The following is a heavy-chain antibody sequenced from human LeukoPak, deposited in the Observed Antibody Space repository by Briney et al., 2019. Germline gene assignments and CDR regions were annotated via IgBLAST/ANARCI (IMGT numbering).Heavy chain of an antibody. Sequence: GESLKISCKGSGYTFTSYAMHWVRQAPGQRLEWMGWINAGNGNTKYSQKFQGRVTITRDTSASTAYMELSSLGSEDTAVYYCARDHNIVAPFDYWGQGTLVTVSS. CDR3: ARDHNIVAPFDY. V-gene: IGHV1-3*01. J-gene: IGHJ4*02. CDR1: GYTFTSYA. CDR2: INAGNGNT. D-gene: IGHD5-12*01.